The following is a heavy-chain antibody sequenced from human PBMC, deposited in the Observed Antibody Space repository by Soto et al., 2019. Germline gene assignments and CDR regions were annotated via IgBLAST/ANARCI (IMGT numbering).Heavy chain of an antibody. V-gene: IGHV1-69*02. CDR3: AQMWFGELWHGMDV. Sequence: QLVQSGAEVKKPGSSVKVSCKASGGDFLSYTISWVRQAPGQGPEWMGTIIPILDVAKHAQKFQGRVAITADKATSTVYMGLKSLRSDDTAVYYCAQMWFGELWHGMDVWGQGTTITVSS. CDR2: IIPILDVA. CDR1: GGDFLSYT. J-gene: IGHJ6*02. D-gene: IGHD3-10*01.